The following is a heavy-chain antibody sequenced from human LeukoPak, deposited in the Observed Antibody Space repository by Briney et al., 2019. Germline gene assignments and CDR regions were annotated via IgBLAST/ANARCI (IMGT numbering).Heavy chain of an antibody. CDR3: ARDLRIAVAGYYFDY. CDR1: GYFISGDYY. J-gene: IGHJ4*02. V-gene: IGHV4-38-2*02. Sequence: SETLSLTCAVSGYFISGDYYWGWIRQPPGKGLEWIGNIYHSGSTYYNPSLKSRVTISVDTSKNHFSLKLSSVTAADTAVYYCARDLRIAVAGYYFDYWGQGTLVTVSS. D-gene: IGHD6-19*01. CDR2: IYHSGST.